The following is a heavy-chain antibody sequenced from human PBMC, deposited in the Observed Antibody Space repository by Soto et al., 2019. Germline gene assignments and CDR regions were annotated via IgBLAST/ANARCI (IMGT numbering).Heavy chain of an antibody. J-gene: IGHJ6*02. CDR1: GGTFSSYA. D-gene: IGHD5-12*01. CDR3: ARGPIVDIVATIKPPTYYYGMDV. CDR2: IIPIFGTA. Sequence: GASVKVSCKASGGTFSSYAISWVRQAPGQGLEWMGGIIPIFGTANYAQKFQGRVTITADKSTSTAYMELSSLRSEDTAVYYCARGPIVDIVATIKPPTYYYGMDVWGQGTTVTVSS. V-gene: IGHV1-69*06.